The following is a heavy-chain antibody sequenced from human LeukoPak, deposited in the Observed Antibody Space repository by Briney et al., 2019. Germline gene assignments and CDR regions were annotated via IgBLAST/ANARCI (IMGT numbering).Heavy chain of an antibody. Sequence: GGSLRLSCAASGFTFSSYWMSWVRQAPGKGLEWVANIKQDGSEKYYVDSVKGRFTISRDNAKNSLYLQMNSLRAEDTAVYYCARCDSSSWDNWFDRWGQGTLVTVSS. V-gene: IGHV3-7*01. D-gene: IGHD6-13*01. J-gene: IGHJ5*02. CDR1: GFTFSSYW. CDR2: IKQDGSEK. CDR3: ARCDSSSWDNWFDR.